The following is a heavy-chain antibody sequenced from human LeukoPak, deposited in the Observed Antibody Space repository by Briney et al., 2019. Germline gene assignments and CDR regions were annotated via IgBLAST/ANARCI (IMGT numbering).Heavy chain of an antibody. D-gene: IGHD6-13*01. CDR2: IYTSGST. V-gene: IGHV4-59*10. CDR1: GGSFSGYY. Sequence: SETLSLTCAVYGGSFSGYYWSWIRQPPGKGLEWIGRIYTSGSTNYNPSLKSRVTISVDTSKNQFSLKLSSVTAADTAVYYCAREGGIFDYWGQGTLVTVSS. J-gene: IGHJ4*02. CDR3: AREGGIFDY.